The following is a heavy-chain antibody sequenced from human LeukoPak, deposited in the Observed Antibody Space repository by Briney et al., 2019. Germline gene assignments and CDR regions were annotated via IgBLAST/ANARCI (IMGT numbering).Heavy chain of an antibody. J-gene: IGHJ4*02. D-gene: IGHD1-26*01. Sequence: GGSLRLSCAASGFTFSSYWVQWVRQAPGKGLVWISRINSDGSSLSYADSVNSRFTISRDNAKNTVYLQMTSLRAEDTAVYSCARSRYTGSNFDYWGQGTLVTVSS. V-gene: IGHV3-74*01. CDR3: ARSRYTGSNFDY. CDR1: GFTFSSYW. CDR2: INSDGSSL.